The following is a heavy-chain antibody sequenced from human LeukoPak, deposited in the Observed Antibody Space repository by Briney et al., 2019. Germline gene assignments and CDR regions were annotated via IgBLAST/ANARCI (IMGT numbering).Heavy chain of an antibody. CDR3: ARRGFCSGGTCLTFDL. J-gene: IGHJ4*02. CDR2: FYYSGTT. D-gene: IGHD2-15*01. Sequence: SETLSLTCTVYGGSISSSYWSWIRQPPGKGLEWIGYFYYSGTTNYNPSLKSRLTISVDTSKNQFSLKLSSVTAADTAVYYCARRGFCSGGTCLTFDLWGQGTLVTVSS. V-gene: IGHV4-59*08. CDR1: GGSISSSY.